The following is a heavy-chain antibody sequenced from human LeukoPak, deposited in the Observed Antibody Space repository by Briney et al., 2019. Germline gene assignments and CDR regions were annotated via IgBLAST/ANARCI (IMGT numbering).Heavy chain of an antibody. CDR3: ARRVTMVRGAALDI. CDR2: IYPGDSDT. CDR1: GYSFTNYW. V-gene: IGHV5-51*01. J-gene: IGHJ3*02. D-gene: IGHD3-10*01. Sequence: GESLKISCKGSGYSFTNYWIGWVRQMPGKGLEWMGIIYPGDSDTRYSPSFQGQVTISADRSFSTAYLQWSSLKASDTAMYFCARRVTMVRGAALDIWGQGTMVTVSS.